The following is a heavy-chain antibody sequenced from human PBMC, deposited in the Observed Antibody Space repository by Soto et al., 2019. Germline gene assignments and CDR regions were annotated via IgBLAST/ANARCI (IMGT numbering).Heavy chain of an antibody. J-gene: IGHJ6*03. D-gene: IGHD6-13*01. Sequence: SETLSLTCTVSGGSICSYYWSWIRQPPGKGLEWIGYIYYSGSTNYNPSLKSRVTISVDTSKNQFSLKLSSVTAADTAVYYCAVRYSSSWYEDYYMDVWGKGTTVTVSS. CDR3: AVRYSSSWYEDYYMDV. CDR2: IYYSGST. V-gene: IGHV4-59*08. CDR1: GGSICSYY.